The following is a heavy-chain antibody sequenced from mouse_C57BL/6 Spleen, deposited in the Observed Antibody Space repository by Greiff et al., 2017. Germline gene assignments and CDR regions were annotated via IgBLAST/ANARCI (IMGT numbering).Heavy chain of an antibody. CDR2: IYPSDSET. D-gene: IGHD1-1*01. CDR1: GYTFTSYW. J-gene: IGHJ4*01. CDR3: ASHPYYGSSGYAMDY. Sequence: VQLQQPGAELVRPGSSVKLSCKASGYTFTSYWMDWVKQRPGQGLEWIGNIYPSDSETHYNQKFKDKATLTVDKSSSTAYMQLSSLTSEDSAVYYCASHPYYGSSGYAMDYRGPGTSVTVST. V-gene: IGHV1-61*01.